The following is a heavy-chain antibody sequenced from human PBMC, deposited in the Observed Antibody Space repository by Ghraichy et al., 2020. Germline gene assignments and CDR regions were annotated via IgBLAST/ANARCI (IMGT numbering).Heavy chain of an antibody. D-gene: IGHD2-2*01. Sequence: GGSLRLSCAASGFTFSSYAINWVRQAPGKGLEWVSIISGSGDYTSYADSVRGRFTISRDISKNTLYLQMKSLRAEDTAIYYCARYCSTSSCYYYYYGMDVWGQGTTVTVSS. CDR1: GFTFSSYA. CDR2: ISGSGDYT. J-gene: IGHJ6*02. V-gene: IGHV3-23*01. CDR3: ARYCSTSSCYYYYYGMDV.